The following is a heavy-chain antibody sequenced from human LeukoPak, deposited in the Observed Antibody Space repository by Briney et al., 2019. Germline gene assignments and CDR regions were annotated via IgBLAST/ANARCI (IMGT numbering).Heavy chain of an antibody. Sequence: GGSLRLSCAAPGFTFDDYAMHWVRQAPGKGLEWVSGISWNSGSIGYADSVKGRFTISRDNAKNSLYLQMNSLRAEDTALNYCAKDIQGAVLNAFDIWGQGTMVTVSS. J-gene: IGHJ3*02. CDR2: ISWNSGSI. CDR3: AKDIQGAVLNAFDI. D-gene: IGHD3-16*01. CDR1: GFTFDDYA. V-gene: IGHV3-9*01.